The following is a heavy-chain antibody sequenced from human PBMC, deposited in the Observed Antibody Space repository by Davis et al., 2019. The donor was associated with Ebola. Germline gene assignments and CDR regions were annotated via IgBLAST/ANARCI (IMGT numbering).Heavy chain of an antibody. CDR3: TTTTVTTDY. J-gene: IGHJ4*02. D-gene: IGHD4-17*01. V-gene: IGHV3-73*01. Sequence: AYAASVKGRFTIPRDDSKNTAYLQMNSLKTEDTAVYYCTTTTVTTDYWGLGTLVTVSS.